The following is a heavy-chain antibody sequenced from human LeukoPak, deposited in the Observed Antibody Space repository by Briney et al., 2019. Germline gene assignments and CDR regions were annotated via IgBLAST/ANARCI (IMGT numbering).Heavy chain of an antibody. CDR1: GGSISSYY. Sequence: SETLSLTCTVSGGSISSYYWSWIRQPPGKGLEWIGYIYYSGSTNYNPSLKSRVTISVDTSKNQFSLQLSSVTAADTAVYYCARHCSSTSCYTSFDYWGQGTLVTVSS. D-gene: IGHD2-2*02. J-gene: IGHJ4*02. CDR3: ARHCSSTSCYTSFDY. CDR2: IYYSGST. V-gene: IGHV4-59*08.